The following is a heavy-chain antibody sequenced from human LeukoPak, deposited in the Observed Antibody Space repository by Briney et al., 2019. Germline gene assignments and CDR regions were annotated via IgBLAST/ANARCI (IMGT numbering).Heavy chain of an antibody. V-gene: IGHV3-21*01. CDR1: GFNFSTYT. CDR2: IDFTSTYI. D-gene: IGHD3-10*01. J-gene: IGHJ3*01. CDR3: AKDESRVRGVIRDAFDF. Sequence: GGSLRLSCAASGFNFSTYTMNWVRQAPGKGLEWVSSIDFTSTYIDYADSVKGRFAISRDNAKKSLYLQMNSLRVGDTAVYYCAKDESRVRGVIRDAFDFWGQGTLLTVSS.